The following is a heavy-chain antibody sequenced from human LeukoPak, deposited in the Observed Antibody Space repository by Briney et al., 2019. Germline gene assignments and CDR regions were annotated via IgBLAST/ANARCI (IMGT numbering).Heavy chain of an antibody. Sequence: ASVKVSCKVSGYTLTELSMHWVRQAPGKGLEWMGGSDPEDGETIYAQKFQGRVTMTEDTSTDTAYMELSSLRSEDTAVYYCATVGYSSGPDHYYFDYWGQGTLVTVSS. CDR3: ATVGYSSGPDHYYFDY. CDR2: SDPEDGET. J-gene: IGHJ4*02. V-gene: IGHV1-24*01. CDR1: GYTLTELS. D-gene: IGHD6-19*01.